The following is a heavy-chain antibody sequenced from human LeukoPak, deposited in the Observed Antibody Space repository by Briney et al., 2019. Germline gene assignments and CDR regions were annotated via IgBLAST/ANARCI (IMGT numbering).Heavy chain of an antibody. D-gene: IGHD3-22*01. J-gene: IGHJ4*02. CDR2: IYTSGST. CDR1: GGSTSSYY. CDR3: ARDYDSSGYYDY. V-gene: IGHV4-4*07. Sequence: SETLSLTCTVSGGSTSSYYWSWIRQPAGKGLEWIGRIYTSGSTNYNPSLKSRVTISVDTSKNQFSLKLSSVTAADTAVYYCARDYDSSGYYDYWGQGTLVTVSS.